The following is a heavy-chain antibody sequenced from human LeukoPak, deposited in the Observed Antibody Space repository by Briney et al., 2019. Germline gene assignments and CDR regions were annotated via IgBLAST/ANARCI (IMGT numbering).Heavy chain of an antibody. CDR3: AREGGLDSSGYYYRYFDY. V-gene: IGHV1-46*01. CDR1: GFTFTSYY. Sequence: ASVKVSCKASGFTFTSYYMHWVRHAPGQGLEWMGIITPSGGSTSYAQKFQGRVTMTRDTSTSTVYMELSSLRSEDTAVYYCAREGGLDSSGYYYRYFDYWGQGTLVTVSS. D-gene: IGHD3-22*01. CDR2: ITPSGGST. J-gene: IGHJ4*02.